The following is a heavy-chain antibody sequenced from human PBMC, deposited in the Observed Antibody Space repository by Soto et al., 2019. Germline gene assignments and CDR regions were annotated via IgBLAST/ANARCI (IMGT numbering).Heavy chain of an antibody. Sequence: EVQLLESGGGVVQPGGSLRLSCAASGFTFSDYAMSWVRQTPGKGLQWVSGVGGSDDDKHYADSVRGRFIVSRDNSKNTLYLQMNSRRADDTAIYYCAKDATSVSGAWDPFDMWGQGTEVTVSS. J-gene: IGHJ3*02. CDR3: AKDATSVSGAWDPFDM. CDR2: VGGSDDDK. CDR1: GFTFSDYA. D-gene: IGHD6-25*01. V-gene: IGHV3-23*01.